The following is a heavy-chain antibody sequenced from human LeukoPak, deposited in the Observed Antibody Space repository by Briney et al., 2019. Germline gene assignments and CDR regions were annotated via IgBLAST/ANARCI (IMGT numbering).Heavy chain of an antibody. CDR3: ARDKPSPGYSSSPDAFDI. CDR1: GFTFSSYE. V-gene: IGHV3-48*03. CDR2: ISSSGSTI. D-gene: IGHD6-13*01. Sequence: GGSLRLSCAASGFTFSSYEMNWVRQAPGKGLEWVSYISSSGSTIYYADSVKGRFTISRDNAKNSLYLQMNSLRAEDTAVYYCARDKPSPGYSSSPDAFDIWGQGTTVTVSS. J-gene: IGHJ3*02.